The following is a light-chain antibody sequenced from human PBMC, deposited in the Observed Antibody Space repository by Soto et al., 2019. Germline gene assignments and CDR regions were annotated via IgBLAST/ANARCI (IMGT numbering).Light chain of an antibody. CDR3: GTWDSSLSAGLVV. J-gene: IGLJ2*01. Sequence: QSVLTQPPSVSAAPGQKVTISCSGSSSNIGNNYVSWYQQLPGTAPKLLIYDNNKRSSGIPDRFSGSKSGTSATLGITGLQTGDEADYYCGTWDSSLSAGLVVFGGGTKLTVL. V-gene: IGLV1-51*01. CDR1: SSNIGNNY. CDR2: DNN.